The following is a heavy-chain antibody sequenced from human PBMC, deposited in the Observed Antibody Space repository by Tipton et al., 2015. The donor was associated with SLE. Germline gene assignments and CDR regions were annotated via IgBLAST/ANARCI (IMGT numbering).Heavy chain of an antibody. J-gene: IGHJ6*03. CDR2: IYTSGST. CDR1: GGSISSGSYY. Sequence: TLSPTCTVSGGSISSGSYYWSWIRQPAGKGLEWIGRIYTSGSTNYNPSLKSRVTISVDTSKNQFSLKLSSVTAADTAVYYCARDPPLIVGATPYYYYYMDVWGKGTTVTVSS. V-gene: IGHV4-61*02. CDR3: ARDPPLIVGATPYYYYYMDV. D-gene: IGHD1-26*01.